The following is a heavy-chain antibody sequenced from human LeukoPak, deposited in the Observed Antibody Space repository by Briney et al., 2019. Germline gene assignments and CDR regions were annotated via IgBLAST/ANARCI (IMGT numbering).Heavy chain of an antibody. CDR1: GDSISSSNYY. J-gene: IGHJ5*02. Sequence: SETLSLTCTVSGDSISSSNYYWGWIRQPPGKGLEWIGSIYYSGSTYYNPSLKSRVTISVDTSKNQFSLKLSSVTAADTAVYYCARLDGYCSGGSCYSVSFVDPWGQGTLVTVSS. CDR3: ARLDGYCSGGSCYSVSFVDP. V-gene: IGHV4-39*01. CDR2: IYYSGST. D-gene: IGHD2-15*01.